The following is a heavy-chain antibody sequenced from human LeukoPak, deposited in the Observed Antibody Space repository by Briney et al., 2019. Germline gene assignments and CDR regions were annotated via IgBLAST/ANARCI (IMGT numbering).Heavy chain of an antibody. D-gene: IGHD2-21*02. CDR1: GFTLRNYW. J-gene: IGHJ6*03. Sequence: GGSLRLSCAASGFTLRNYWMHWVRQTPGKGLLWVLRINGDGTSATYAGSVKGRFTISRDNAKNTLYLQMNSLRAEDTAVYYCARVAYCGGDCYSLDYYYMDVWGKGTTVTVSS. CDR3: ARVAYCGGDCYSLDYYYMDV. V-gene: IGHV3-74*01. CDR2: INGDGTSA.